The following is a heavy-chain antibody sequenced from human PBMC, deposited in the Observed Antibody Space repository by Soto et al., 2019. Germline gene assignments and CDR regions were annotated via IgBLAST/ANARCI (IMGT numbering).Heavy chain of an antibody. CDR2: ISSSSSYI. V-gene: IGHV3-21*04. CDR3: ARGVYDSSGYYWDYYYYYGMDV. D-gene: IGHD3-22*01. CDR1: GFTFSSYS. Sequence: XGSLRLSCAASGFTFSSYSMNWVRQAPGKGLDWVSSISSSSSYIYYADSVKGRFTISRDNAKNSLYLQMNSLRAEDTAVYYCARGVYDSSGYYWDYYYYYGMDVWGQGSTVTVSS. J-gene: IGHJ6*02.